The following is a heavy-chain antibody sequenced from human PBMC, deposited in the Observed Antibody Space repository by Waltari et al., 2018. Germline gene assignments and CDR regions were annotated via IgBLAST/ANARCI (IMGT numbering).Heavy chain of an antibody. CDR3: ARGGSYYSYFQY. CDR1: AFPFTTYW. V-gene: IGHV3-74*01. CDR2: INGDGTNT. Sequence: EVQLVESGEGSVQPGGSLRLSCAASAFPFTTYWMHWVRQTPGKGLVWVARINGDGTNTDYADSVKGRFTISRDNAKNTVSLQMHGLRADDTAVYHCARGGSYYSYFQYWGQGTLVTVSS. J-gene: IGHJ1*01. D-gene: IGHD1-26*01.